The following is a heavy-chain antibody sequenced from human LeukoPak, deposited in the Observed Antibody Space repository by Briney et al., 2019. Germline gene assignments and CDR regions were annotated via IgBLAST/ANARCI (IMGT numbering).Heavy chain of an antibody. V-gene: IGHV3-23*01. CDR2: ISGSGGST. D-gene: IGHD2-2*03. J-gene: IGHJ4*02. Sequence: GGSLRLSCAASGFTFSSYAMSWVRQAPGKGLEWVSAISGSGGSTYYADSVKGRFTISRDNSKNTLYLQMNSLRAEDTAVYYCAKNPPPLDIVVVPQGPFDYWGQGTLVTVSS. CDR3: AKNPPPLDIVVVPQGPFDY. CDR1: GFTFSSYA.